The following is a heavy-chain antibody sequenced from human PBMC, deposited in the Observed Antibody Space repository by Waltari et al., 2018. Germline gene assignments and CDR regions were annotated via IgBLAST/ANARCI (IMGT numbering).Heavy chain of an antibody. J-gene: IGHJ4*02. V-gene: IGHV3-23*04. CDR1: GFTFASYV. CDR3: VKDRQIYSGGSYADGFDD. Sequence: EVQLVESGGNVVQPGGYLRLSCAASGFTFASYVIPWVRQAPGKGLEWVSSILGSGGNTVYADSVKGRFTISRDISKNTLYLQMNSLRAEDTALYYCVKDRQIYSGGSYADGFDDWGQGTLVTVSS. D-gene: IGHD1-26*01. CDR2: ILGSGGNT.